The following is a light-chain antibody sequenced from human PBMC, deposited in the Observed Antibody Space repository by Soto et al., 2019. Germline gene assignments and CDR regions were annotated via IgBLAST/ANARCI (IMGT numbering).Light chain of an antibody. CDR1: QSVSSSY. CDR2: GAS. J-gene: IGKJ1*01. CDR3: QQYGSSTET. V-gene: IGKV3-20*01. Sequence: EIVLTQSPGTPSLSPGGRATLSCRASQSVSSSYLARYQQKPGQAPRLLIYGASSRATGIPDRFSGSGSGTDFTLTISRLENEDFAVYDGQQYGSSTETFGQGTKVDIK.